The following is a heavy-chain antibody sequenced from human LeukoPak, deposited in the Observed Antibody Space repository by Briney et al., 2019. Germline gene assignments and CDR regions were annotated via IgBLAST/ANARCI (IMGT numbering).Heavy chain of an antibody. CDR1: GYTFTSYA. V-gene: IGHV1-3*03. J-gene: IGHJ3*02. D-gene: IGHD1-26*01. Sequence: ASVKVSCKASGYTFTSYAMHWVRQAPGQRLEWMGWINAGNGNTKYSQEFQGRVTITRDTSASTAYMELSSLRSEDMAVYYCARDFARGSYGIGAFDIWGQGTMVTVSS. CDR2: INAGNGNT. CDR3: ARDFARGSYGIGAFDI.